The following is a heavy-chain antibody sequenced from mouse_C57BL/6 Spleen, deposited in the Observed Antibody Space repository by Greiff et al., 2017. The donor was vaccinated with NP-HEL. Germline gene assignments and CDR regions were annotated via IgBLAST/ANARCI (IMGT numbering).Heavy chain of an antibody. J-gene: IGHJ4*01. Sequence: VQLQQSGPELVKPGASVKIPCKASGYTFTDYNMDWVKQSHGKSLEWIGDINPNNGGTIYNQKFKGKATLTVDKSSSTAYMELRSLTSEDTAVYYCARTAQAPYYAMDYWGQGTSVTVSS. V-gene: IGHV1-18*01. CDR1: GYTFTDYN. CDR2: INPNNGGT. CDR3: ARTAQAPYYAMDY. D-gene: IGHD3-2*02.